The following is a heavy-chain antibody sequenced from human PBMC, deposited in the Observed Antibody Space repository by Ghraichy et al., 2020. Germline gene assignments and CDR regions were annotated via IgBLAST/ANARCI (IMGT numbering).Heavy chain of an antibody. Sequence: SETLSLTCTVSGGSISSSSYYWGWIRQPPGKGLEWIGSIYYSGSTYYNPSLKSRVTISVDTSKNQFSLKLSSVTAADTAVYYCASRDESSGWYYYYYYGMDVWGQGTTVTVSS. J-gene: IGHJ6*02. CDR3: ASRDESSGWYYYYYYGMDV. CDR1: GGSISSSSYY. D-gene: IGHD6-19*01. V-gene: IGHV4-39*07. CDR2: IYYSGST.